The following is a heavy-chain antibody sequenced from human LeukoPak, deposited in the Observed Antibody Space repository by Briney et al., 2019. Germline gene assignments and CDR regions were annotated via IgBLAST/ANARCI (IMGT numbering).Heavy chain of an antibody. V-gene: IGHV4-59*12. CDR2: IYYSGST. CDR3: ASNYYYDSSGYAFDI. CDR1: GGSISSYY. Sequence: SETLSLTCTVSGGSISSYYWSWIRQPPGKGLEWIGYIYYSGSTNYNPSLKSRVTISVDTSKNQFSLKLSSVTAADTAVYYCASNYYYDSSGYAFDIWGQGTMVTVSS. J-gene: IGHJ3*02. D-gene: IGHD3-22*01.